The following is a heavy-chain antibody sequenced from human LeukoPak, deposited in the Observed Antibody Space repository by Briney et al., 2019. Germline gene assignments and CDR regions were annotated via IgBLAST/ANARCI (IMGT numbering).Heavy chain of an antibody. V-gene: IGHV4-39*07. D-gene: IGHD5-24*01. CDR3: NYGGRDGYNYYFDY. CDR1: GGSISSSSYY. Sequence: PSETLSLTCTVSGGSISSSSYYWGWIRQPPGKGLEWIGSIYYSGSTYYNPSLKSRVTISVDTSKNQFSLKLGSVTAADTAVYYCNYGGRDGYNYYFDYWGQGTLVTVSS. CDR2: IYYSGST. J-gene: IGHJ4*02.